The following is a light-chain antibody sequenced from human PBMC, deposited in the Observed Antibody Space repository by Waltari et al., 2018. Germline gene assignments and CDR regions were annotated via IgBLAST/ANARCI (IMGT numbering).Light chain of an antibody. CDR2: VAS. J-gene: IGKJ5*01. CDR1: QSLYSNGYNF. CDR3: MQARQSPII. Sequence: DIVMIQSPLSLTVNPGEPASIPCSSSQSLYSNGYNFLEWYLQKPGQSPQLLIYVASNRASGVPDRFSGSGSGTDFTLKISRVEAEDAGVYYCMQARQSPIIFGQGTRLEIK. V-gene: IGKV2-28*01.